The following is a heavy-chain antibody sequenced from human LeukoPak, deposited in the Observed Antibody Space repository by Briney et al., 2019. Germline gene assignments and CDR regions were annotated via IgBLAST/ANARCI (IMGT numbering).Heavy chain of an antibody. Sequence: GRSLRLSCAASEFTFSSFAMHWVRQAPGKGLEWVAVISYDGSNKYYADSVKGRFTISRDNSKNTLYLQMNSLRAEDTAMYYCARDTDCGGDCYSYYFDYWGQGTLVTVSS. CDR3: ARDTDCGGDCYSYYFDY. CDR2: ISYDGSNK. D-gene: IGHD2-21*02. J-gene: IGHJ4*02. V-gene: IGHV3-30-3*01. CDR1: EFTFSSFA.